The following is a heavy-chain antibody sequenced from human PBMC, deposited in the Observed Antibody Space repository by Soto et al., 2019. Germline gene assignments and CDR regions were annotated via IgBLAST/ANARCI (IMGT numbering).Heavy chain of an antibody. CDR3: ARDRVVAGIGEVDY. CDR1: GYTFTSYD. V-gene: IGHV1-8*01. J-gene: IGHJ4*02. CDR2: MNPNSGNT. Sequence: GASVKVSCKASGYTFTSYDINWVRQATGQGLEWMGWMNPNSGNTGYAQKFQGRVTMTRNTSISTAYMELSSLRSDDTAVYYCARDRVVAGIGEVDYWGPGTLVTVSS. D-gene: IGHD6-19*01.